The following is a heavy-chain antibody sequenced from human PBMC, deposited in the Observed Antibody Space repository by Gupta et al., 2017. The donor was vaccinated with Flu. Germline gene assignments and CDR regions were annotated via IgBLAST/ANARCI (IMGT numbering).Heavy chain of an antibody. D-gene: IGHD5-24*01. V-gene: IGHV3-30*18. J-gene: IGHJ6*02. CDR3: AKDWRWNYNNYGMNV. Sequence: QEQVVESGDELVQPGRARSISCAASGFNYTNYDIHWVRPDPAKRLACVAAISHDGSAKTYADSVQGRFTISRDNSRNTLYLQMSSLRIDDTAVYYCAKDWRWNYNNYGMNVWGPGTTVTVSS. CDR1: GFNYTNYD. CDR2: ISHDGSAK.